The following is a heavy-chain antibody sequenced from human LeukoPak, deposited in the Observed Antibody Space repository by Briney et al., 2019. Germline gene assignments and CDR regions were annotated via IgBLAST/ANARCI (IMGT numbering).Heavy chain of an antibody. V-gene: IGHV3-21*01. CDR2: ISSSSSYI. D-gene: IGHD3-10*01. CDR3: ARSGITMVRGAFDY. CDR1: GFTFSSYA. J-gene: IGHJ4*02. Sequence: GGSLRLSCAASGFTFSSYAMSWVRQAPGKGLEWVSSISSSSSYIYYADSVKGRFTISRDNAKNSLYLQMNSLRAEDTAVYYCARSGITMVRGAFDYWGQGTLVTVSS.